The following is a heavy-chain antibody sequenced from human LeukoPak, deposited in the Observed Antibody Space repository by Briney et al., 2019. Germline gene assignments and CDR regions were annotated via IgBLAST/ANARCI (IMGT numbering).Heavy chain of an antibody. D-gene: IGHD6-19*01. J-gene: IGHJ4*02. V-gene: IGHV4-34*01. Sequence: SETLSLTCAVYGGSINAYYWSWIRQAPGKGLEWIGEINHSGSTNYNPSLKSRVTISVDTSKNQFSLKLSSVTAADTAVYFCARGGWDSSAREKRGNHFDYWDPGTLVTVSS. CDR2: INHSGST. CDR1: GGSINAYY. CDR3: ARGGWDSSAREKRGNHFDY.